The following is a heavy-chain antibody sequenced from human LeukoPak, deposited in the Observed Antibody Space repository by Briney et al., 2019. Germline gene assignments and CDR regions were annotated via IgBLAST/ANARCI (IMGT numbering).Heavy chain of an antibody. CDR2: ISGSGNTI. V-gene: IGHV3-11*01. J-gene: IGHJ5*02. D-gene: IGHD6-13*01. CDR3: ARDLEQQMVLGRFDP. Sequence: PGGSLTLSCAASGFTFSDYYMNWIRQAPGKGREWISYISGSGNTIYQADSVKGRFTISRDNAKNSLVLQMNSLRADDTAVYYCARDLEQQMVLGRFDPWGQGTLVIVSS. CDR1: GFTFSDYY.